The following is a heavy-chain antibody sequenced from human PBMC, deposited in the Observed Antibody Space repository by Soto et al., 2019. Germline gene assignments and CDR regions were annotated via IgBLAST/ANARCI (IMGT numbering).Heavy chain of an antibody. V-gene: IGHV3-7*05. CDR3: ARVDSGSYADRGPFWYFDL. CDR1: GFTFSSYW. CDR2: IKQDGSEK. D-gene: IGHD1-26*01. Sequence: EVQLVESGGGLVQPGGSLRLSCAASGFTFSSYWMSWVRQAPGKGLEWVANIKQDGSEKYYVDSVKGRFTISRDNAKNALYLQMNSLRAEDTAVYYCARVDSGSYADRGPFWYFDLWGRGTLVTVSS. J-gene: IGHJ2*01.